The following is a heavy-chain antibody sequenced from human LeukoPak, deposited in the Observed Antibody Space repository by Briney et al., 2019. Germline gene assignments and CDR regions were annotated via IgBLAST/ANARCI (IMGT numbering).Heavy chain of an antibody. V-gene: IGHV4-4*09. CDR1: GGSISSYY. CDR2: IYTSGST. CDR3: ARHARSVRGDHYYYYMDV. D-gene: IGHD3-10*01. Sequence: PSETLSLTCTVSGGSISSYYWSWIRQPPGKGLEWIGYIYTSGSTNYNPSLKSRVTISVDTSKNQFSLKLSSVTAADTAVYYCARHARSVRGDHYYYYMDVWGKGTTVTVSS. J-gene: IGHJ6*03.